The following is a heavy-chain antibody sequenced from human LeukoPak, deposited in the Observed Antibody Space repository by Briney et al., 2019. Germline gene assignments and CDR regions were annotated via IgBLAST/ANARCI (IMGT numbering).Heavy chain of an antibody. Sequence: ASVKVSCKASGYTFTSHGISWVRQAPGQGLEWMGWISAYNGNTNYTQKLQGRVTMTTDTSTSTAYMELRSLRSDDTAVYYCAKGHRTKLRFLEYGTFDYWGQGTLVTVSS. CDR3: AKGHRTKLRFLEYGTFDY. CDR1: GYTFTSHG. V-gene: IGHV1-18*01. CDR2: ISAYNGNT. D-gene: IGHD3-3*01. J-gene: IGHJ4*02.